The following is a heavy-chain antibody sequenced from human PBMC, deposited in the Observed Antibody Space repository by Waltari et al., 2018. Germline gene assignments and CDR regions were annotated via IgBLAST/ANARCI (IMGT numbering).Heavy chain of an antibody. CDR3: AREVRRDGYNYVDY. CDR2: IYSSGST. CDR1: DGSINHYF. Sequence: QVQVQESGPGLVKPSGTLSLTCHVSDGSINHYFWTWFRQPAGKGLAWIGRIYSSGSTNCNPSLRSRVTMSIDTSKNQFSLKLASVTAADTAVYFCAREVRRDGYNYVDYWAQGTLVIVSS. J-gene: IGHJ4*02. D-gene: IGHD5-12*01. V-gene: IGHV4-4*07.